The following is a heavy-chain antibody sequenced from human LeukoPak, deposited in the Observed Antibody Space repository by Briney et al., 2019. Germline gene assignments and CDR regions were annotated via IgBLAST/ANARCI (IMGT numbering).Heavy chain of an antibody. V-gene: IGHV3-30*04. Sequence: GGSLRLSCAASGFTFSSYAMHWVRQAPGKGLEWVAVISYDGSNKYYADSVKGRFTISRDNAKNSLYLQMNSLRAEDTAVYYCARSLHYWGQGTLVTVSS. J-gene: IGHJ4*02. D-gene: IGHD3-16*01. CDR3: ARSLHY. CDR1: GFTFSSYA. CDR2: ISYDGSNK.